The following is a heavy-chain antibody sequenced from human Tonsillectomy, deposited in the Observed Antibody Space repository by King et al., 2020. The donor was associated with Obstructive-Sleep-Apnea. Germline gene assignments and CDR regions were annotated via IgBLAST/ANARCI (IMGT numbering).Heavy chain of an antibody. CDR3: ARRPSSGHYPGSFDY. V-gene: IGHV4-59*08. J-gene: IGHJ4*02. CDR2: ISYSGST. D-gene: IGHD3-22*01. CDR1: GGSISSYY. Sequence: VQLQESGPGLVKPSETLSLSCTVSGGSISSYYWSWIRQPPGKGLEWIGYISYSGSTNYNTSLKSRGTISVDTSNNQFSLKLSSVTAADTAVYYCARRPSSGHYPGSFDYWGQGTLVTVSS.